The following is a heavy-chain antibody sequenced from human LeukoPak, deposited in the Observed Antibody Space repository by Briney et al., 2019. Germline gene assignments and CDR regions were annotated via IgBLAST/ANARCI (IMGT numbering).Heavy chain of an antibody. V-gene: IGHV1-69*13. CDR1: GGTFSSYA. CDR3: ARGLSDYGLYPFDF. Sequence: GASVKVSCKASGGTFSSYAISWVRQAPGQGLEWMGGIIPLFGTPNYAQNFQGRVTITADESTSTAYLELSSLRSEDTAIYFCARGLSDYGLYPFDFWGQGTLVTVSS. D-gene: IGHD3-16*01. CDR2: IIPLFGTP. J-gene: IGHJ4*02.